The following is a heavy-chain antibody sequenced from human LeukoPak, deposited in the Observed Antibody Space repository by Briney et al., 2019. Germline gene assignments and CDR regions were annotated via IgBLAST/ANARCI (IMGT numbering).Heavy chain of an antibody. J-gene: IGHJ4*02. CDR2: ISGAGGSI. D-gene: IGHD3-16*01. CDR3: ARDWGPSDY. CDR1: GFSFTTFT. Sequence: GGSLRLSCAASGFSFTTFTMTWVRQAPGKGLEWVSYISGAGGSIYYADSVQGRFTISRDNGQDSLYLQMNSLRDEDTAVYYCARDWGPSDYWGQGTLVTVSS. V-gene: IGHV3-48*02.